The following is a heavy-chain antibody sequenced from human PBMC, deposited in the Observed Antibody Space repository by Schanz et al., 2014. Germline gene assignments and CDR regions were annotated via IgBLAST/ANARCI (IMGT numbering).Heavy chain of an antibody. J-gene: IGHJ6*03. Sequence: QVQLVQSGAEVKKPGASVKVSCMASGFNFNNYDINWVRQATGQGLEWMGWTNPKTGNTDHAQKFQGRVSVTWDAATSTAYLDLSRLRSEDTGVYYCARALKGKVAIVGVIAAQNYYYMDVWGKGTTVTVSS. D-gene: IGHD2-21*01. CDR3: ARALKGKVAIVGVIAAQNYYYMDV. V-gene: IGHV1-8*01. CDR2: TNPKTGNT. CDR1: GFNFNNYD.